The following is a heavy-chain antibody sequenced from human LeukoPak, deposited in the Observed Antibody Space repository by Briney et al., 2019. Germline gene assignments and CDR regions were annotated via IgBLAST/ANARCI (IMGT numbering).Heavy chain of an antibody. Sequence: SETLSLTCTVSAGSISSGSYYWSWIRQPAGKGLEWIGRIYTSGSTNYNPSLKSRVTISVDTSKNQFSLKLSSVTAEDTAVYYCASTSKNTGYSSSWYAEYFQHWGQGTLVTVSS. CDR3: ASTSKNTGYSSSWYAEYFQH. J-gene: IGHJ1*01. CDR1: AGSISSGSYY. V-gene: IGHV4-61*02. D-gene: IGHD6-13*01. CDR2: IYTSGST.